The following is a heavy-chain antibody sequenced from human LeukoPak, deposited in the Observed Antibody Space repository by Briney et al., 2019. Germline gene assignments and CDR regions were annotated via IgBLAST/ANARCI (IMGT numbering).Heavy chain of an antibody. CDR1: GFAFSSYW. Sequence: GGSLRLSCAASGFAFSSYWMHWVRHAPGKGLVWVSRINSDGSTTSYADSVKDRFTFSRDNAKNTLSLQMNSLRAEDTAVYFCARDRGDAFDIWGQGTMVTVSS. CDR2: INSDGSTT. J-gene: IGHJ3*02. V-gene: IGHV3-74*01. CDR3: ARDRGDAFDI.